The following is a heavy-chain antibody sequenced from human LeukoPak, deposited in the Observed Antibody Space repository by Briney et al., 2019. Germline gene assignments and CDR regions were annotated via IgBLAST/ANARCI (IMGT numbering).Heavy chain of an antibody. V-gene: IGHV1-2*02. CDR1: GYTFTGYY. Sequence: ASVTVSCEASGYTFTGYYMHWVRQAPGQGLEWMGWINPNSGGTNYAQKFQGRVTMTRDTSISTAYMELSRLRSDDTAVYYCARDTTYYYGSGSYSYGMDVWGQGTTVTVSS. J-gene: IGHJ6*02. CDR3: ARDTTYYYGSGSYSYGMDV. CDR2: INPNSGGT. D-gene: IGHD3-10*01.